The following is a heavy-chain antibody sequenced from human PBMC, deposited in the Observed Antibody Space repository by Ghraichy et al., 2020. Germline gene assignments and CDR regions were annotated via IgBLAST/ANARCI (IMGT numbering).Heavy chain of an antibody. J-gene: IGHJ4*02. CDR2: INPKSGDT. D-gene: IGHD1-14*01. V-gene: IGHV1-2*02. Sequence: ASVKVSCKASGYTFTDYYMHWVRQAPGQGLEWMGWINPKSGDTNSAQRFQGRVTMTRDTSITTAYMELSGLRSDDTALYYCARDGLRTTPGDYWGQGTLVTVSS. CDR1: GYTFTDYY. CDR3: ARDGLRTTPGDY.